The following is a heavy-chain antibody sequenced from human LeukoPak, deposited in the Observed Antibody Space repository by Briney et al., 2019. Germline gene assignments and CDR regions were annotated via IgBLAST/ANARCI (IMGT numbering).Heavy chain of an antibody. Sequence: PGGSLRLSCAASGFTFSSYAMSWVRQAPGKGLEWVSAISGSGGSTYYADSVKGRFTISRDNSKNTLYLQMNSLRAEDTAIYYCAKCSGGSCYSSANYWGQGTLVTVSS. V-gene: IGHV3-23*01. D-gene: IGHD2-15*01. CDR2: ISGSGGST. CDR3: AKCSGGSCYSSANY. J-gene: IGHJ4*02. CDR1: GFTFSSYA.